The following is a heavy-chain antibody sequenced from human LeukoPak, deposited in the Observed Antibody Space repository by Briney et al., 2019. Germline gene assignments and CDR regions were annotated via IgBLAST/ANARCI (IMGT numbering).Heavy chain of an antibody. D-gene: IGHD1-26*01. Sequence: SETLSLTCTVSGGSIGSSYWHWVRQPPGKGLEWIGYIYYSGSANYNPSLKSRVTMSIDTSKNQFSLRLRSVTAADTAVYHCARQWDDYYGMDVWGQGTTVTVSS. V-gene: IGHV4-59*08. CDR1: GGSIGSSY. CDR3: ARQWDDYYGMDV. CDR2: IYYSGSA. J-gene: IGHJ6*02.